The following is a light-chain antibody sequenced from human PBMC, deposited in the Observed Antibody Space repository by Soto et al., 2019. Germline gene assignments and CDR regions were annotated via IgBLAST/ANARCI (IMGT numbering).Light chain of an antibody. CDR3: QQYNNWPIT. J-gene: IGKJ5*01. CDR2: GAS. Sequence: EIVLPQSPGTLSLSPGERATLSSRASQSVSNNYLAWYQQKPGQAPRLLIYGASNRATGIPARFTGSGSGTEFTLTISSLQSEDFAVYYCQQYNNWPITFGPGTRLEIK. V-gene: IGKV3D-15*01. CDR1: QSVSNN.